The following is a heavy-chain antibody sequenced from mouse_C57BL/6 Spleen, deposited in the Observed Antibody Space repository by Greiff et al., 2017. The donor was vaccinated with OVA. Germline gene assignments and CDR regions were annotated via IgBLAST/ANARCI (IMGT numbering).Heavy chain of an antibody. J-gene: IGHJ3*01. Sequence: QVQLQQPGAELVKPGASVKLSCKASGYTFTSYWMHWVKQRPGQGLEWIGMIHPNSGSTNYNEKFKSKATLTVDKSSSTAYMQLSSLTSEDSAVYYCASVGYYSAWFAYWGQGTLVTVSA. CDR1: GYTFTSYW. CDR2: IHPNSGST. D-gene: IGHD2-3*01. CDR3: ASVGYYSAWFAY. V-gene: IGHV1-64*01.